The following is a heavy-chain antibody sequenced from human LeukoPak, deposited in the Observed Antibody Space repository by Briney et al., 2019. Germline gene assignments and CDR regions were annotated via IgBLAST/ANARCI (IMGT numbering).Heavy chain of an antibody. CDR1: GYTFTGYY. CDR3: ATRTDSGYDYTEPYYFDY. D-gene: IGHD5-12*01. V-gene: IGHV1-2*02. J-gene: IGHJ4*02. CDR2: INPNSGGT. Sequence: GASVKVSCKASGYTFTGYYMHWVRQAPGQGLEWMGWINPNSGGTNYAQKFQGRVTMTEDTSTDTAYMELSSLRSEDTAVYYCATRTDSGYDYTEPYYFDYWGQGTLVTVSS.